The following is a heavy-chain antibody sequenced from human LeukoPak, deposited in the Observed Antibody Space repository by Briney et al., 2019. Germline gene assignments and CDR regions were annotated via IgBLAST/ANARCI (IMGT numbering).Heavy chain of an antibody. D-gene: IGHD5-12*01. CDR1: GFSLSDYG. CDR2: ISCGGSNI. CDR3: AKGLRGYSGEFDY. V-gene: IGHV3-30*18. J-gene: IGHJ4*02. Sequence: PGRSLRLSCAASGFSLSDYGMHWVRQAPGRGLEWVAFISCGGSNIYYADSVKGRFTISRDNSKHTLYLQVSSLRPEDTAVYFCAKGLRGYSGEFDYWGQGTLVTVSS.